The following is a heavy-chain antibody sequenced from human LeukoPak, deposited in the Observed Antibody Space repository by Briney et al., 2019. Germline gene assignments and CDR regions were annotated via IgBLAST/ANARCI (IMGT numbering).Heavy chain of an antibody. J-gene: IGHJ6*03. CDR3: ARVNSGSGWYRKELYYYYYYMDV. CDR2: IYHSGST. Sequence: TASETLSLTCTVSGYSISSGYYWGWIRQPPGKGLEWIGSIYHSGSTYYNPSLKSRVTISVDTSKNQFSLKLSSVTAADTAVYYCARVNSGSGWYRKELYYYYYYMDVWGKGTTVTVSS. V-gene: IGHV4-38-2*02. D-gene: IGHD6-19*01. CDR1: GYSISSGYY.